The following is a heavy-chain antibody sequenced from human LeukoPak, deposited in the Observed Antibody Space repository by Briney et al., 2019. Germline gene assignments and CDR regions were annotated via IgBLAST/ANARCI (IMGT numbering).Heavy chain of an antibody. V-gene: IGHV3-21*01. CDR1: GFSFSTYG. D-gene: IGHD6-19*01. Sequence: PGGSLRLSCVGSGFSFSTYGMTWVRQAPGKGLEWVSSISSSSSYIYYADSVKGRFTISRDNAKNSLYLQMNSLRAEDTAVYYCARGGGGGSGWYDLFDYWGQGTLVTVSS. J-gene: IGHJ4*02. CDR3: ARGGGGGSGWYDLFDY. CDR2: ISSSSSYI.